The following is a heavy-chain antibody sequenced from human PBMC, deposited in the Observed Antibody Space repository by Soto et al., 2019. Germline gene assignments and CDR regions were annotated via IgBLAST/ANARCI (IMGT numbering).Heavy chain of an antibody. V-gene: IGHV4-31*11. CDR2: IYYSGTT. Sequence: SETLSLTYAVYGVSFRGYYSLISQHPGKDLEWIGYIYYSGTTYYNPSLKSRVSISIDTSNNQFSLRLSSVTAADTAVYYCARDWRHNWEAGGYYYYAMDVWGQGTTVPVS. J-gene: IGHJ6*02. CDR1: GVSFRGYY. D-gene: IGHD1-1*01. CDR3: ARDWRHNWEAGGYYYYAMDV.